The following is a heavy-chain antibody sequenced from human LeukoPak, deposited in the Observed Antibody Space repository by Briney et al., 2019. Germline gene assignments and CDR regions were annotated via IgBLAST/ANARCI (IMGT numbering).Heavy chain of an antibody. Sequence: PGGSLRLSCAASGFTFRNSWMTWVRQTPGKGLEWVGRIKSKSDGETADYAAPVIGRFTISRDDSKNTLFLQLNNLKVEDTAVYFCTTRPMSNGDYPLDYWGQGTLVTVSS. V-gene: IGHV3-15*05. CDR2: IKSKSDGETA. D-gene: IGHD4-17*01. CDR1: GFTFRNSW. J-gene: IGHJ4*02. CDR3: TTRPMSNGDYPLDY.